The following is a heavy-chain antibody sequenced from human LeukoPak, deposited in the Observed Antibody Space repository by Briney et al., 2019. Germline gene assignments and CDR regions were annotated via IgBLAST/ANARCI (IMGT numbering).Heavy chain of an antibody. Sequence: GGSLRLSCAASGFTFSSYAMSWVRQAPGKGLEWVSAISGSGGSTYYADSVKGRFTISRDNSKNTLYLQMDSLRADDTAVYYCARDLEMALDYWGQGSLVTVSS. CDR1: GFTFSSYA. CDR3: ARDLEMALDY. D-gene: IGHD5-24*01. J-gene: IGHJ4*02. V-gene: IGHV3-23*01. CDR2: ISGSGGST.